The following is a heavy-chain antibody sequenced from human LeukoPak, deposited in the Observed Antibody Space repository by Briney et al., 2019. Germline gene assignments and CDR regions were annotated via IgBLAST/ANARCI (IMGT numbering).Heavy chain of an antibody. J-gene: IGHJ4*02. CDR1: GFTASSNY. V-gene: IGHV3-53*01. D-gene: IGHD3-22*01. CDR2: IYSGGST. Sequence: GGSLRLSCAASGFTASSNYMSWVRQAPGKGLEWVSVIYSGGSTYYADSVKGRFTISRDNSKNTLYLQVNSLRAEDTAVYYCARESHDSSGYPFDYWGQGTLVTVSS. CDR3: ARESHDSSGYPFDY.